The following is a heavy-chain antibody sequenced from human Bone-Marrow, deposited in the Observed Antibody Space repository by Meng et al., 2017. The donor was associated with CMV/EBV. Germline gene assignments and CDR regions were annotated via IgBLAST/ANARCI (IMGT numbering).Heavy chain of an antibody. Sequence: GGSLRLSCTASGSAFNAYPMHWVRQAPGKGLEWVALIPFDSNNQYYTDAVKGRFTISRDNSRNTLYLHMKRLRPDDTSVYFCAREEAVVAAAFDLWGQGTRVTVSS. CDR2: IPFDSNNQ. V-gene: IGHV3-30-3*01. J-gene: IGHJ4*02. CDR1: GSAFNAYP. CDR3: AREEAVVAAAFDL. D-gene: IGHD2-2*01.